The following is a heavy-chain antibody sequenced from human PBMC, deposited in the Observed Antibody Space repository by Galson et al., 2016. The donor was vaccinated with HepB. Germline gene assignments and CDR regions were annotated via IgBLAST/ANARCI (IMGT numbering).Heavy chain of an antibody. D-gene: IGHD4-23*01. Sequence: SETLSLTCAVSGDSITSDSWWGWVRQSPAKGLEWIGEAYHLGYTSYNPSLKSRVAIFLDNSKNQFSLILHSVTAADTAIYYCARGTTAVKYGNWFDPWGLGTLVTVSS. CDR3: ARGTTAVKYGNWFDP. V-gene: IGHV4-4*02. J-gene: IGHJ5*02. CDR1: GDSITSDSW. CDR2: AYHLGYT.